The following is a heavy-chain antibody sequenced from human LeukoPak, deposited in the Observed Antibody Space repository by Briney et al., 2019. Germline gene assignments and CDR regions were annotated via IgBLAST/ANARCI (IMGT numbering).Heavy chain of an antibody. D-gene: IGHD3-10*01. CDR2: INHSGRT. CDR3: ARAYYSTSWFPH. J-gene: IGHJ5*02. V-gene: IGHV4-34*01. Sequence: SETLSLTCAVSGVSLSGYYWGWIRQTPGKGLEWIGEINHSGRTNYNPSLKSRVTTSADTSKNQFSLELRSVTAADTAVYYCARAYYSTSWFPHWGQGALVTVSS. CDR1: GVSLSGYY.